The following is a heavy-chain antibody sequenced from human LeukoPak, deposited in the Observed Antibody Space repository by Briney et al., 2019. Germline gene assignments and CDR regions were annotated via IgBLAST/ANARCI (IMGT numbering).Heavy chain of an antibody. D-gene: IGHD5-18*01. Sequence: ASVKVSCKASGGTFSSYAISWVRQAPGQGLEWMGRIIPTFGIANYAQKFQGRVTITADKSTSTAYMELSSLRSEDTAVYYCARDVDTAAGFGMDVWGQGTTVTVSS. V-gene: IGHV1-69*04. J-gene: IGHJ6*02. CDR1: GGTFSSYA. CDR2: IIPTFGIA. CDR3: ARDVDTAAGFGMDV.